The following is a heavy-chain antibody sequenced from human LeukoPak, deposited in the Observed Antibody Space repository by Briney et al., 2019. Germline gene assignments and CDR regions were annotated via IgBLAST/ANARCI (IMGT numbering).Heavy chain of an antibody. J-gene: IGHJ3*02. CDR2: IIPIFGTA. CDR3: AIRGYSYGYEAFDI. D-gene: IGHD5-18*01. Sequence: GASVEVSCKASGYTFTSYYMHWVRQAPGQGLEWMGGIIPIFGTANYAQKFQGRVTITTDESTSTAYMELSSLRSEDTAVYYCAIRGYSYGYEAFDIWGQGTMVTVSS. V-gene: IGHV1-69*05. CDR1: GYTFTSYY.